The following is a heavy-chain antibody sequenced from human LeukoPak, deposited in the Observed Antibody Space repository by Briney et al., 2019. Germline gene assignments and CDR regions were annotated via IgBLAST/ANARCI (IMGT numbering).Heavy chain of an antibody. CDR2: ITEDGNEK. J-gene: IGHJ4*02. CDR3: AREDIAVTFADVDC. V-gene: IGHV3-7*03. Sequence: TGGSLRLSCIASGFTFSTYWMSWVRQAPGKGLEWVASITEDGNEKYPVDSVKGRFTISRDNAKNSLYLQVSGLRAEDTAVYYCAREDIAVTFADVDCWGQGTLVTVSS. CDR1: GFTFSTYW. D-gene: IGHD6-19*01.